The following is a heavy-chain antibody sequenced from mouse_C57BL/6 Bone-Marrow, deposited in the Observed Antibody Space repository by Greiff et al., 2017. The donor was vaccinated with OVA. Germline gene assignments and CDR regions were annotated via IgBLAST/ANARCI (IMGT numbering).Heavy chain of an antibody. Sequence: DVQLQESGPGLVKPSQSLSLTCSVTGYSITSGYYWNWIRQFPGNKLEWMGYISYDGRNKYNPSLKNRISITRDTSKNQFFLKLNSVTTEDTATYYCASRNLYAMDYWGQGTSVTVSS. CDR1: GYSITSGYY. CDR3: ASRNLYAMDY. J-gene: IGHJ4*01. V-gene: IGHV3-6*01. CDR2: ISYDGRN.